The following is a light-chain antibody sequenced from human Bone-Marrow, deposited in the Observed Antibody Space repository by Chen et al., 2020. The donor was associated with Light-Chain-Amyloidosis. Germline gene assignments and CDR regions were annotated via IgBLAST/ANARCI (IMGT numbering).Light chain of an antibody. V-gene: IGLV3-25*03. CDR3: QSADSSGTYEVI. Sequence: FELTQPPSVPVSQGQPAGTTCSGDVLPTKYAYWYQQKPGQAPVLVIHRDTERPSGISERFSGSSSGTTATLTISGVQAEDEADYHCQSADSSGTYEVIFGGGTKLTVL. J-gene: IGLJ2*01. CDR1: VLPTKY. CDR2: RDT.